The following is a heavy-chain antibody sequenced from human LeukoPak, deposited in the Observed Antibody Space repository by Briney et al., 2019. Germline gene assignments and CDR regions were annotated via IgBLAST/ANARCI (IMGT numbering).Heavy chain of an antibody. CDR2: LTGSGAST. J-gene: IGHJ4*02. Sequence: GGSLRLSCAAAGFTLSTHDTSWVRRAPGKGLEWVSALTGSGASTYYADSVKGRFTISRDNSKNTLYLQMNSLRVEGTTVYYYAVIVGANKYWGQGTLVTVSS. CDR1: GFTLSTHD. D-gene: IGHD1-26*01. CDR3: AVIVGANKY. V-gene: IGHV3-23*01.